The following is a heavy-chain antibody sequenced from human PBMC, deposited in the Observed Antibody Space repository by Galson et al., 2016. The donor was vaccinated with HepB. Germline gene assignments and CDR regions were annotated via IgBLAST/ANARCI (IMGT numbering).Heavy chain of an antibody. CDR2: VVGSGGST. V-gene: IGHV3-23*01. Sequence: SLRLSCAASGFTFNNYGMNWVRQAPGKGLEWVSGVVGSGGSTYYADFVKHRFSISRDNFKNTLSLEMINLRADDTAVYYCARDSAGISSINTCFDWWGQGTLVTVSS. CDR1: GFTFNNYG. D-gene: IGHD2-21*01. J-gene: IGHJ4*02. CDR3: ARDSAGISSINTCFDW.